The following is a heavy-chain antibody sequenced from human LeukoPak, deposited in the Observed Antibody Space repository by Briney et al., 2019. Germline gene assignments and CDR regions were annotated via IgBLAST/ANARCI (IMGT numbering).Heavy chain of an antibody. J-gene: IGHJ6*04. CDR1: GFTFSSYG. CDR3: AKVGVDGYSSRHLYCSYGKDV. Sequence: GGSLRLSCAASGFTFSSYGMHWVRQAPGKGLEWVAVISYDGSNKHYADSVKGRFTISRDNSKNTLYLQMNSLRAENTAVYYCAKVGVDGYSSRHLYCSYGKDVWGKGTTVTVSS. CDR2: ISYDGSNK. D-gene: IGHD6-13*01. V-gene: IGHV3-30*18.